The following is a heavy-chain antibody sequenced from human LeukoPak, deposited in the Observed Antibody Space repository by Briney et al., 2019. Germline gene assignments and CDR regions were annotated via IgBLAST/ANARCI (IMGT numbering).Heavy chain of an antibody. CDR1: GVSISSSNSY. Sequence: SETLSLTCTVSGVSISSSNSYWGWIRQPPGKGLEWIGSIFYSGNTFYNPSLKSRVTISVGTSKIQFSLKLSSVTAADTAVYYCARDLYSSRTNDAFVIWGQGTMVTVSS. V-gene: IGHV4-39*07. CDR3: ARDLYSSRTNDAFVI. CDR2: IFYSGNT. D-gene: IGHD6-13*01. J-gene: IGHJ3*02.